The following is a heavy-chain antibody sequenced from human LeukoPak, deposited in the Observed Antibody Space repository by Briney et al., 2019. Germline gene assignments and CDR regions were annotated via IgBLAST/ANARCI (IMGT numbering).Heavy chain of an antibody. V-gene: IGHV3-23*01. D-gene: IGHD6-19*01. J-gene: IGHJ6*03. CDR1: GFTFSSYA. CDR2: ISGSGGST. CDR3: SSRRDSSGWYLFYYYMDV. Sequence: GGSLRLSCAASGFTFSSYAMSWVRQAPGKGLEWVSAISGSGGSTYYADSVKGRFTISRDNSKNTLYLQMNSLRAEDTAVYYCSSRRDSSGWYLFYYYMDVWGKGTTVTVSS.